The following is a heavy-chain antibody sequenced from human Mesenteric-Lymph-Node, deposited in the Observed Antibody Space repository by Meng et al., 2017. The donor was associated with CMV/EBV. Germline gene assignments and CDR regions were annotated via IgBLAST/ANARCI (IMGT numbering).Heavy chain of an antibody. CDR3: GRDVFGLEHP. CDR2: TTPKTGGT. Sequence: VSCNASVYPFTHHHLPGPPQAPGQGLEWVGWTTPKTGGTDYAQRFQGRVTMTRDTSISTVYMELRRLTSDDTAVYYCGRDVFGLEHPWGQGTLVTVSS. J-gene: IGHJ5*02. D-gene: IGHD1/OR15-1a*01. V-gene: IGHV1-2*02. CDR1: VYPFTHHH.